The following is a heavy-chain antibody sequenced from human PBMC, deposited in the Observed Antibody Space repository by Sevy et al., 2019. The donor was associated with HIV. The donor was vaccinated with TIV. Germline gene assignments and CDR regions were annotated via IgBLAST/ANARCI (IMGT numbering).Heavy chain of an antibody. CDR1: GFTFSSYS. D-gene: IGHD3-3*01. CDR3: ARPYYDFWSGYAGWFDP. J-gene: IGHJ5*02. V-gene: IGHV3-21*01. Sequence: GGYLRLSCAASGFTFSSYSMNWVRQAPGKGLEWVSSISSSSSYIYYADSVKGRFTISRDNAKNSLYLQMNSLRAEDTAVYYCARPYYDFWSGYAGWFDPWGQGTLVTVSS. CDR2: ISSSSSYI.